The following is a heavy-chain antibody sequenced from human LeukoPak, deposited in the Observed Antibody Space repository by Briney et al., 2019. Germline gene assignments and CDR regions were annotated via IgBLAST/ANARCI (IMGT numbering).Heavy chain of an antibody. J-gene: IGHJ4*02. Sequence: PSETLSLTCAVYGGSFSGYYWSWIRQPPGKGLEWIGEINHSGSTNYNPSLKSRVTISVDTSKNQFSLKLSSVTAADTAVYYCARRLTGYRPQFDYWGQGTPVTVSS. CDR2: INHSGST. CDR3: ARRLTGYRPQFDY. V-gene: IGHV4-34*01. CDR1: GGSFSGYY. D-gene: IGHD3-9*01.